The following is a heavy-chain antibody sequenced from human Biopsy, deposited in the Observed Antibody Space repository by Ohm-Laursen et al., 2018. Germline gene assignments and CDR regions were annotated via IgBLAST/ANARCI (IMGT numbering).Heavy chain of an antibody. V-gene: IGHV3-23*01. CDR3: ARDTRWSPYHMDV. J-gene: IGHJ6*02. Sequence: LRLSCTASGFTFSSYAMSWVRQAPGKGLEWVSAITSSGDTTYYSDSVKGRFTISRDSSKNTLHLQMNSLRAEDTAVYYCARDTRWSPYHMDVWGQGTTVTVSS. D-gene: IGHD4-23*01. CDR1: GFTFSSYA. CDR2: ITSSGDTT.